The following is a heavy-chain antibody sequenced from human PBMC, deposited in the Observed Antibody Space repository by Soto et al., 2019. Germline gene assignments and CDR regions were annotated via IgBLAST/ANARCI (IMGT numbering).Heavy chain of an antibody. D-gene: IGHD2-21*01. J-gene: IGHJ2*01. CDR2: VNPKRGGT. V-gene: IGHV1-2*02. CDR3: ARDSGIPGRDWYFDV. CDR1: GYTFSDYF. Sequence: QVQLVQSGAEAKQPGASVRVSCKTYGYTFSDYFLHWVRQAPGQGPEWMGFVNPKRGGTEYAPRFQGRVRMTRDTSSGTVYMDLYRLTFDDTAIYYCARDSGIPGRDWYFDVWGRGTLVTVSS.